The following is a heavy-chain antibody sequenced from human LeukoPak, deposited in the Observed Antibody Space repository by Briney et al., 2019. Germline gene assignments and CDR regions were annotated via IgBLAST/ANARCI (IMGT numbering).Heavy chain of an antibody. J-gene: IGHJ4*02. CDR1: GYTFTGYY. CDR3: ARVDDILTGSFDY. Sequence: ASVKVSCKASGYTFTGYYMHWVRQAPGQGLEWMGWINPNSGGTNYAQKFQGRVTMTRDTSISPAYMELSRLRSDDTAVYYCARVDDILTGSFDYWGQGTLVTVSS. CDR2: INPNSGGT. V-gene: IGHV1-2*02. D-gene: IGHD3-9*01.